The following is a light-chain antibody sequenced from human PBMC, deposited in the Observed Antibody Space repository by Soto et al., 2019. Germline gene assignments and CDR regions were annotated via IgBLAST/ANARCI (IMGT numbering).Light chain of an antibody. J-gene: IGKJ4*01. Sequence: EIVLTQSPGTLSLSPGERATLSCRASQSVRGNYLAWYQQKPGQSPRLVIYSASGRPGGIPDRFSGSGFGRDGTLTNSRLDLEEFAVYYCQQYGSSPGAFGGGTKVDVK. CDR2: SAS. CDR1: QSVRGNY. V-gene: IGKV3-20*01. CDR3: QQYGSSPGA.